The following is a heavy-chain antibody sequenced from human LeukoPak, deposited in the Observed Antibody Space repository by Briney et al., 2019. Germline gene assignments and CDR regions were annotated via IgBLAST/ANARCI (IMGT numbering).Heavy chain of an antibody. CDR1: GGTFSSYA. D-gene: IGHD5-12*01. CDR2: INPSGGST. Sequence: ASVKVSCKASGGTFSSYAISWVRQAPGQGLEWMGIINPSGGSTSYAQKFQGRVTMTRDTSTSTVYMELSSLRSEDTAVYYCARGPIVATVDWGQGTLVTVSS. J-gene: IGHJ4*02. V-gene: IGHV1-46*01. CDR3: ARGPIVATVD.